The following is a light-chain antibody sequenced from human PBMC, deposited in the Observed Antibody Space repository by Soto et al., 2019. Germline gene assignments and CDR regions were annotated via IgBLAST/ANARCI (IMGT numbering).Light chain of an antibody. CDR2: GAS. V-gene: IGKV3-20*01. Sequence: EIVLTQSPGTLSLSPGERATLSCRARQSVSSSYLAWYQQKPGQAPRLLIYGASSRATGIPDRFSGSGSGTDFTLTISRLEPEDFAVYYCQQYGSSHPLTFGGGTKVDIK. CDR1: QSVSSSY. CDR3: QQYGSSHPLT. J-gene: IGKJ4*01.